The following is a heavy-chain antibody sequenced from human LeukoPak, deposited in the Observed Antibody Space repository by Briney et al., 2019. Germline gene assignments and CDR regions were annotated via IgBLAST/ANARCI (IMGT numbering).Heavy chain of an antibody. D-gene: IGHD1-26*01. J-gene: IGHJ6*02. CDR1: GGSFGGYY. CDR2: INHSGST. CDR3: ARSYYRYGMDV. V-gene: IGHV4-34*01. Sequence: SETLSLTCAVYGGSFGGYYWSWIRQPPGKGLEWIGEINHSGSTNYNPSLKSRVTTSVDTSKNQFSLKLSSVTAADTAVYYCARSYYRYGMDVWGQGTTVTVSS.